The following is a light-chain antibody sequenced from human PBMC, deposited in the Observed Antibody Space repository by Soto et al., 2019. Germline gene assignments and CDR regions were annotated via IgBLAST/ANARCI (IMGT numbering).Light chain of an antibody. CDR2: DVS. CDR3: CSYAGNSYV. CDR1: SSDVGGYNY. J-gene: IGLJ1*01. Sequence: QSALTQPRSVSGSPGQSVNISCTGTSSDVGGYNYVSWYQQHPGKAPKLMIYDVSKRPSGVPDRFSGSKSGNTASLTISGLQAEDETDYYCCSYAGNSYVFGTGTKLTVL. V-gene: IGLV2-11*01.